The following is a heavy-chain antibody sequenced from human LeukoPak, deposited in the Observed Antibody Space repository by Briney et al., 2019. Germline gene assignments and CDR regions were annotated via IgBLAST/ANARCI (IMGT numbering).Heavy chain of an antibody. CDR1: GGSISSSSYY. CDR2: IYYSGST. V-gene: IGHV4-39*01. J-gene: IGHJ4*02. CDR3: ARHRGRYYDSGSYYYFDY. D-gene: IGHD3-10*01. Sequence: SETLSLTCTVSGGSISSSSYYWGWIRRPPGKGLEWIGSIYYSGSTYYNPSLKSRVTISVDTSKNQFSLKLSSVTAADTAVYYCARHRGRYYDSGSYYYFDYWGQGTLVTVSS.